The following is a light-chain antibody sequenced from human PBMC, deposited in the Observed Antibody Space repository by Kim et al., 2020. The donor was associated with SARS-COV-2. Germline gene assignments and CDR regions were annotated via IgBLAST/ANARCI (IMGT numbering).Light chain of an antibody. CDR2: EGT. Sequence: GQSITIACTGTSSDVGGFNVVWWYQQHPGKAPKVIIYEGTKRPSGVPDRFSGSKSGNTASLTVSGLQAEDEADYYCSSYAGSYNWVFGGGTQLTVL. CDR3: SSYAGSYNWV. J-gene: IGLJ3*02. V-gene: IGLV2-8*01. CDR1: SSDVGGFNV.